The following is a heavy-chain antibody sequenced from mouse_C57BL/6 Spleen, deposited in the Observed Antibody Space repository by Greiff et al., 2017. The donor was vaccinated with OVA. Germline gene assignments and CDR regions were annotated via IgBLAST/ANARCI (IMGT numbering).Heavy chain of an antibody. J-gene: IGHJ2*01. Sequence: DVKLQESGGGLVKPGGSLKLSCAASGFTFSSYAMSWVRQTPEKRLEWVATISDGGSYTYYPDNVKGRFTISRDNAKNNLYLQMSHLKSEDTAMYYCARENDGYSPGYWGQGTTLTVSS. CDR1: GFTFSSYA. CDR3: ARENDGYSPGY. V-gene: IGHV5-4*01. CDR2: ISDGGSYT. D-gene: IGHD2-3*01.